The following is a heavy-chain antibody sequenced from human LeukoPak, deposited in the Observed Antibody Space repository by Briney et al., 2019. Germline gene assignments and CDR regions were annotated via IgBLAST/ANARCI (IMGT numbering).Heavy chain of an antibody. CDR1: GFIFGDYA. CDR2: VYSGGNT. CDR3: AREPPGGGFDY. D-gene: IGHD3-16*01. Sequence: GGSLRLSCAASGFIFGDYAMSWVRQAPGKGLEWVSVVYSGGNTYYADSVKGRFTISRDNSKNTLYLQMNSLRAEDTAVYYCAREPPGGGFDYWGQGTLVTVSS. J-gene: IGHJ4*02. V-gene: IGHV3-66*01.